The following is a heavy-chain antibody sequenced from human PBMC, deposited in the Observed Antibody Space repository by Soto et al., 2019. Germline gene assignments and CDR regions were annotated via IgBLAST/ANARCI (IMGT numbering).Heavy chain of an antibody. CDR3: ARDREVRGVILAFDM. Sequence: GGSLRLSCAASGFTFSDYYMSWIRQAPGRGLEWVSGINWNGGSTGYADSVKGRFTISRDNAKNSLYLQMNSLRAEDTALYHCARDREVRGVILAFDMGGKGTMVTV. V-gene: IGHV3-20*01. D-gene: IGHD3-10*01. CDR1: GFTFSDYY. CDR2: INWNGGST. J-gene: IGHJ3*02.